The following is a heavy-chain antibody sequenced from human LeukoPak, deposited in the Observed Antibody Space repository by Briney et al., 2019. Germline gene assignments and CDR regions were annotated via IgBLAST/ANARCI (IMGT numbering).Heavy chain of an antibody. CDR1: GYTFTSYA. J-gene: IGHJ5*02. V-gene: IGHV1-3*01. CDR3: ARDDSWSDFSFWFDP. D-gene: IGHD6-13*01. Sequence: ASVKVSCKASGYTFTSYAMHWVRQAPGQRLEWMGWINAGNGNTKYSQKFQGRVTIIRDTSASTAYMELSSLRSEDTAVYYCARDDSWSDFSFWFDPWGQGTLVTVSS. CDR2: INAGNGNT.